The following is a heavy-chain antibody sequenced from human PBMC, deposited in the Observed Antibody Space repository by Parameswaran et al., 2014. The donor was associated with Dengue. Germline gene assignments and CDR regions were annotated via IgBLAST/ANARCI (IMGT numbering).Heavy chain of an antibody. Sequence: WVRQAPGQGLEWMGIINPSGGSTSYAQKFQGRVTMTRDTSTSTVYMELSSLRSDDTAVYYCARDRSSWFISPFAYGMDVWGQGTTVTVSS. CDR3: ARDRSSWFISPFAYGMDV. D-gene: IGHD6-13*01. CDR2: INPSGGST. J-gene: IGHJ6*02. V-gene: IGHV1-46*01.